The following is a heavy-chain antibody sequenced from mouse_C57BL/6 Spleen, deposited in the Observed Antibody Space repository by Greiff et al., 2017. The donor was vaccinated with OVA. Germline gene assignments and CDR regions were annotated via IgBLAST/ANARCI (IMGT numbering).Heavy chain of an antibody. CDR3: ARGGIISEDY. V-gene: IGHV1-80*01. J-gene: IGHJ2*01. CDR1: GYAFSSYW. CDR2: IYPGDGDT. Sequence: QVQLKESGAELVKPGASVKISCKASGYAFSSYWMNWVKQRPGKGLEWIGQIYPGDGDTNYNGKFKGKATLTADKSSSTAYMQLSSLTSEDSAVYFCARGGIISEDYWGQGTTLTVSS. D-gene: IGHD2-4*01.